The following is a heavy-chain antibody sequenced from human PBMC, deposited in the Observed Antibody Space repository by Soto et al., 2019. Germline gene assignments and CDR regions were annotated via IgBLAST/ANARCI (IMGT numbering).Heavy chain of an antibody. D-gene: IGHD2-2*02. V-gene: IGHV3-33*01. CDR3: GFIGDWDCSSPSCYTPQVSDY. J-gene: IGHJ4*02. Sequence: QVQLVESGGGVVQPGRSLRLSCAASGFTFSSYGMHWVRQAPGKGLEWVAVIWHDGSNKYYADSVKGRFTISRDNSKDTLYRQMNSLRDEDTAVYYGGFIGDWDCSSPSCYTPQVSDYWGQGTLVTVSA. CDR1: GFTFSSYG. CDR2: IWHDGSNK.